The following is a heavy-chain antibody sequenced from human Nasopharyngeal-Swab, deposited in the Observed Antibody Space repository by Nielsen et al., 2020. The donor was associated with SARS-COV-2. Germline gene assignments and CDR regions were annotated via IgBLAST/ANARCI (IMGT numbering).Heavy chain of an antibody. V-gene: IGHV3-7*01. CDR2: INKDGSEK. Sequence: GESLKISCAASGLSFSEFWMYWVRQAPGKGLEWVASINKDGSEKYYGDSVRGRFTTSRDNAENSLSLQMNSPRGEDTAVYYCARDRGYYAFDYWGQGTLVTVSS. J-gene: IGHJ4*02. D-gene: IGHD5-12*01. CDR3: ARDRGYYAFDY. CDR1: GLSFSEFW.